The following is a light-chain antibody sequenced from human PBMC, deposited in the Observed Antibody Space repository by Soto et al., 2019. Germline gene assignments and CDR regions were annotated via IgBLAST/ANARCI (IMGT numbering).Light chain of an antibody. CDR1: QSVTNF. J-gene: IGKJ1*01. V-gene: IGKV3-11*01. Sequence: EIVLTQSPGTLSLSPGERATLSCRASQSVTNFLAWYQQKPGQSPSLLIYNASHRATGIPARFSGSGSGTDFTLTIISLDPEDFAVYYCQQRYRWPETFGQGTKVEIK. CDR3: QQRYRWPET. CDR2: NAS.